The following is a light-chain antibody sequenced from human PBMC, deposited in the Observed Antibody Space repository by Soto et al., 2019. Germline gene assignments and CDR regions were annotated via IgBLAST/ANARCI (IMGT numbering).Light chain of an antibody. V-gene: IGKV3-15*01. CDR3: QQYHHWWT. CDR1: QSVSSN. J-gene: IGKJ1*01. CDR2: GAS. Sequence: TLSPAALSSFTHDRVTLSCRASQSVSSNLAWYQQKPGQAPRLLIYGASTRATGIPDRFTGSDSGTEFILTISSLQSEDFAVYYCQQYHHWWTFGQGTKVDIK.